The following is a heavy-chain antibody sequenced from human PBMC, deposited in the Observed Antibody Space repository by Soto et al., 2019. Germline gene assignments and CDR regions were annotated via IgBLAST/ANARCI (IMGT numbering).Heavy chain of an antibody. Sequence: QVQLQESGPGLVKPSETLSLTCTVSGGSISSYYWSWIRQPPGKGLEWIGYIYYSGSTNYNPSLDSRVTIPVDGSKTQSPVKLSSVTAADTAVYYCARLLYGLGSWFDPGDQGTLVTVSS. CDR3: ARLLYGLGSWFDP. CDR1: GGSISSYY. CDR2: IYYSGST. D-gene: IGHD3-10*01. V-gene: IGHV4-59*08. J-gene: IGHJ5*02.